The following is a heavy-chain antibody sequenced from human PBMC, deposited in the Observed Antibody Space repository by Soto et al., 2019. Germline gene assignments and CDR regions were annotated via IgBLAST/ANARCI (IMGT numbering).Heavy chain of an antibody. Sequence: QVQLVESGGGVVQPGRSLRLSCAASGFTFNSYAMHWVRQAPGKGLEWVAAISYDGGSKFYADSVKGRFTISRDNPRNTLYLQMNSLRTEDTAVYSCARIGEASNTDSWGQGTLLTVSS. CDR3: ARIGEASNTDS. J-gene: IGHJ4*02. CDR2: ISYDGGSK. CDR1: GFTFNSYA. D-gene: IGHD3-10*01. V-gene: IGHV3-30-3*01.